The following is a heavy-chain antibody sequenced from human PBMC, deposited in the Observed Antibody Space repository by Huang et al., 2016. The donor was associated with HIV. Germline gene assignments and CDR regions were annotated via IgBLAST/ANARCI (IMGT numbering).Heavy chain of an antibody. CDR2: ISYSGSNI. V-gene: IGHV3-21*02. CDR1: DFTFSGYK. Sequence: DVQLVESGGGLVKPGGSLRLSCSACDFTFSGYKINWFRQAPGKGLEWVACISYSGSNIYYADSVKGRFTISRDNAKNSVFLQMNSLRAEDTALYYCARAVQSTLRGFDVWGRGTLVTVSS. D-gene: IGHD2-2*01. CDR3: ARAVQSTLRGFDV. J-gene: IGHJ3*01.